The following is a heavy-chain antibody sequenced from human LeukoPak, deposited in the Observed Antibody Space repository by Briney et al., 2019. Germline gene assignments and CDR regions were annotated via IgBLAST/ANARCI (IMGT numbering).Heavy chain of an antibody. Sequence: SETLSLTCAVYGGSFSGYYWSWIRQPPGKGLEWIGEINHSGSTNCNPSLKSRVTISVDTSKNQFSLKLSSVTAADTAVYYCARVVRGVTVSWFDPWGQGTLVTVSS. CDR1: GGSFSGYY. J-gene: IGHJ5*02. D-gene: IGHD3-10*01. CDR3: ARVVRGVTVSWFDP. CDR2: INHSGST. V-gene: IGHV4-34*01.